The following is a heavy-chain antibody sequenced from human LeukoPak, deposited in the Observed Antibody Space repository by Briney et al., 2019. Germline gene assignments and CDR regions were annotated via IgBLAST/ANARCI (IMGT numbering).Heavy chain of an antibody. J-gene: IGHJ4*02. CDR1: GGSISSGDYY. CDR3: ARGGQRVATISDY. V-gene: IGHV4-61*08. CDR2: IYYSGST. Sequence: PSQTLSLTCTVSGGSISSGDYYWSWIRQPPGKGLEWIGYIYYSGSTNYNPSLKSRVTISLDTSKNQFSLKLSSVTAADTAVYYCARGGQRVATISDYWGQGTLVTVSS. D-gene: IGHD5-12*01.